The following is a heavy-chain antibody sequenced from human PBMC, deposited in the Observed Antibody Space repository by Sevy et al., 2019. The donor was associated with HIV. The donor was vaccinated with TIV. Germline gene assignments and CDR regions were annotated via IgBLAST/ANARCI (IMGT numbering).Heavy chain of an antibody. CDR3: ARDKNTFYYGMDV. Sequence: GGSLRLSCAASVFPVSSSYMNWVRQAPGKGLEWVSVLYSGSKTNYADSVKGRFTISRDNSKNTLYLQMNSLRAEDTAVYYGARDKNTFYYGMDVWGQGTTVTVSS. CDR2: LYSGSKT. CDR1: VFPVSSSY. D-gene: IGHD2-2*02. J-gene: IGHJ6*02. V-gene: IGHV3-53*01.